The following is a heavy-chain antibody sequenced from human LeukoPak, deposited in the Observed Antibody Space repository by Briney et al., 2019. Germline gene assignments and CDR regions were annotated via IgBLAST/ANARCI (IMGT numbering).Heavy chain of an antibody. D-gene: IGHD4-23*01. CDR2: IIPIFGTA. CDR3: ARVLGYGGNDDAFDI. Sequence: SVKVSCKASGGTFSSYAISWVRQAPGQGLEWMGGIIPIFGTANYAQKFQGGVTITTDESTSTAYMELSSLRSEDTAVYYCARVLGYGGNDDAFDIWGQGTMVTVSS. J-gene: IGHJ3*02. CDR1: GGTFSSYA. V-gene: IGHV1-69*05.